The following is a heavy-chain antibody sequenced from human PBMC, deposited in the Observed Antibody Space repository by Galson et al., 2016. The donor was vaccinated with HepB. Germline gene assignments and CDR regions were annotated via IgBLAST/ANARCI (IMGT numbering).Heavy chain of an antibody. D-gene: IGHD3-22*01. V-gene: IGHV3-48*03. CDR3: ARDRGSGYLDAFDI. J-gene: IGHJ3*02. CDR2: ISSSGTTI. CDR1: GFTFSRYE. Sequence: SLRLSCAASGFTFSRYEVNWVRQAPGKGLEWVSYISSSGTTIYYADSVKGRFTISRDNAKNSLYLQMSSLRAEDTAVYYCARDRGSGYLDAFDIWGQGTMVTVSS.